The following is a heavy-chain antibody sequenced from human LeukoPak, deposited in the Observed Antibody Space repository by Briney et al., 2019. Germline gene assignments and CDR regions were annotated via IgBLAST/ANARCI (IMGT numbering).Heavy chain of an antibody. V-gene: IGHV1-8*01. CDR3: ARLHWEGGGIYFYYYMDV. Sequence: PGASVKVSCKASGYTFTSYDINWVRQAPGQGLEWMASMNPNNGNTAYARKFQGRVTMTRDTSIGTAYLELSALRSEDTAVYYCARLHWEGGGIYFYYYMDVWGKGTTVTVSS. CDR1: GYTFTSYD. D-gene: IGHD1-26*01. CDR2: MNPNNGNT. J-gene: IGHJ6*03.